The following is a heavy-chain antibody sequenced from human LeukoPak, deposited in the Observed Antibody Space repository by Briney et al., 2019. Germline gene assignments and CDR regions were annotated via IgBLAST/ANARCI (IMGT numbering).Heavy chain of an antibody. CDR3: AREVMVRGVITKYYFDY. Sequence: SVKVSCKASVGTFSSYAISWVPQAPGKGWEWRGGIIPIFGTANYAQKFQGRVTITADESTSTAYMELSSLRSEDTAVYYCAREVMVRGVITKYYFDYWGQGTLVTVSS. J-gene: IGHJ4*02. CDR1: VGTFSSYA. D-gene: IGHD3-10*01. CDR2: IIPIFGTA. V-gene: IGHV1-69*13.